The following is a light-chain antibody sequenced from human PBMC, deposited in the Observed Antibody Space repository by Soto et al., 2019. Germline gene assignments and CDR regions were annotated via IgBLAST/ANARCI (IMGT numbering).Light chain of an antibody. Sequence: EIVMTQSPATLSVSPGERATLSCRASQSVSSNFAWYQLKPGQGPRRLICGACTSAADIPARFSGGGSGTEFTLTISSLQSEDFAVYYCQQYNNWLSFGGGTKVDIK. CDR2: GAC. V-gene: IGKV3-15*01. CDR3: QQYNNWLS. CDR1: QSVSSN. J-gene: IGKJ4*01.